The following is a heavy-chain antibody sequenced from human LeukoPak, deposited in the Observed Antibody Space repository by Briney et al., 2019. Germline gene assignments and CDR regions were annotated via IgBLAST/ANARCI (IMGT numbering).Heavy chain of an antibody. CDR3: AISRGEGAGIRVSYQNNWFDP. CDR2: IYPYDADT. V-gene: IGHV5-51*01. D-gene: IGHD3-16*02. Sequence: SLRISSKASAYSFATCWNACLRQPPRKDLVGLVIIYPYDADTRYNPSLQSHVTISADTSNNTVYLHRTRLQASDTAMYYCAISRGEGAGIRVSYQNNWFDPWGQGTLVTVSS. J-gene: IGHJ5*02. CDR1: AYSFATCW.